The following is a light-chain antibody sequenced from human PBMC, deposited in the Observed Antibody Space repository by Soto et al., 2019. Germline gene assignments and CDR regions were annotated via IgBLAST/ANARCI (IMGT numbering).Light chain of an antibody. J-gene: IGKJ1*01. Sequence: EIVLTQSPDTLSLSPGERATLSCRASQSFSSRSLAWYQQKPGQAHRLLIYGASTGATGIPDRFSGSGSGTDFTLTISRLEPEDFAVYYCQQYDTSPVTFGQGTKVEIK. CDR1: QSFSSRS. CDR3: QQYDTSPVT. V-gene: IGKV3-20*01. CDR2: GAS.